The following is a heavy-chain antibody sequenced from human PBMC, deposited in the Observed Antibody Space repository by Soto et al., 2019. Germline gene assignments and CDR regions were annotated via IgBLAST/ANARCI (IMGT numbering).Heavy chain of an antibody. CDR3: ASLLVAAMDY. V-gene: IGHV4-39*01. J-gene: IGHJ4*02. CDR1: GGSISSSSYY. Sequence: SETLSLTCTVSGGSISSSSYYWGWIRQPPGKGLEWIGSIYYSGSTYYNPSLKSRVTISVDTSKNQFSLKLSSVTAADTAVYYCASLLVAAMDYWGQGTLVTVSS. CDR2: IYYSGST. D-gene: IGHD5-18*01.